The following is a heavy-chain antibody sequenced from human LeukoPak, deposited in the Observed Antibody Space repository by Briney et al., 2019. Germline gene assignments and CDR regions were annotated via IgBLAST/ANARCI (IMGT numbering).Heavy chain of an antibody. CDR2: ISGSGGST. Sequence: GGSLRLSCAASGFTFSSYAMSWVRQAPGKGLEWVSAISGSGGSTYYADSVKGRFTISRDNSKNTLYLQMNSLRAEDTGVYYCAKVMEWDYPEKYYLDYWGQGTLVTVSS. CDR1: GFTFSSYA. CDR3: AKVMEWDYPEKYYLDY. V-gene: IGHV3-23*01. D-gene: IGHD3-3*01. J-gene: IGHJ4*02.